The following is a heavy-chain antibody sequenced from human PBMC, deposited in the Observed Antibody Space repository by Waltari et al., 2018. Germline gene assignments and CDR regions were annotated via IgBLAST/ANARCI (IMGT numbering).Heavy chain of an antibody. CDR3: AGLDYGGNWGPDAFDI. D-gene: IGHD4-17*01. CDR2: INHSGST. Sequence: QVQLQQWGAGLLKPSETLYLTCAVDGGSSSGYYWSWIRQPPGKGLEWIGEINHSGSTNYNPSLKSRVTISVDTSKNQFSLKLSSVTAADTAVYYCAGLDYGGNWGPDAFDIWGQGTMVTVSS. V-gene: IGHV4-34*01. CDR1: GGSSSGYY. J-gene: IGHJ3*02.